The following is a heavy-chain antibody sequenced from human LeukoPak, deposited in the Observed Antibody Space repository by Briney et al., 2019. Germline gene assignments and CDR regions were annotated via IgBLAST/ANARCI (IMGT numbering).Heavy chain of an antibody. D-gene: IGHD3-9*01. Sequence: PGGSLRLSCAASGFTFSSYAMSWVRQAPGKGLEWVSAISGRGGSTYYADSVKGRFTISRDNSKNTLYLQMNSLRAEDTAVYYCAKVNFDWLLSNFDYWGQGTLVTVSS. CDR3: AKVNFDWLLSNFDY. V-gene: IGHV3-23*01. CDR1: GFTFSSYA. CDR2: ISGRGGST. J-gene: IGHJ4*02.